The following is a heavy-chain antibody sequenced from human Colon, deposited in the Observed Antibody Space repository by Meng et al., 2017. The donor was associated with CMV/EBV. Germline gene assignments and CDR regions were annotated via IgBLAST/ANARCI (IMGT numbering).Heavy chain of an antibody. CDR1: GFTFSHYE. CDR2: INASGGDI. V-gene: IGHV3-48*03. Sequence: GESLKISCVVSGFTFSHYEMNWVRQAPGKGLEWVSHINASGGDIYYADSARGRFTISRDNAKNSLFLQMNSPRAEDTAVYYCARCRRTLLSGVPGKYFYSYHMDVWGQGTTVTVSS. J-gene: IGHJ6*02. CDR3: ARCRRTLLSGVPGKYFYSYHMDV. D-gene: IGHD3-10*01.